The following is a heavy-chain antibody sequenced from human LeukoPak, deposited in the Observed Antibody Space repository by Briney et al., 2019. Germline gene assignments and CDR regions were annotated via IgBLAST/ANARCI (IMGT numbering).Heavy chain of an antibody. V-gene: IGHV1-69*13. D-gene: IGHD2-21*02. Sequence: SVKVSCKASGDTFSSYAISWVRQAPGQGLEWMGGIIPIFGTANYAQKFQGRVTITADESTSTAYMELSSLRSEDTAVYYCAKLDNCGGDCLFDYWGQGTLVTVSS. CDR3: AKLDNCGGDCLFDY. CDR1: GDTFSSYA. J-gene: IGHJ4*02. CDR2: IIPIFGTA.